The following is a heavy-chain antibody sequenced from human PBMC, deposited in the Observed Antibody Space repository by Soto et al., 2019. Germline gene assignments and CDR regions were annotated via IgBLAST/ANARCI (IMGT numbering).Heavy chain of an antibody. CDR1: GYTFTSYY. J-gene: IGHJ6*02. CDR2: INPSGGST. CDR3: ARGWGYYASSGYYDYYGMDV. Sequence: QVQLVQSGAEVKKPGASVKVSCKASGYTFTSYYMHWVRQAPGQGLEWMGIINPSGGSTSYAQKVQGRVTMPRDTSTSTVYRELSSRRSEDTAVYYCARGWGYYASSGYYDYYGMDVWGQGTTVTVSS. V-gene: IGHV1-46*01. D-gene: IGHD3-22*01.